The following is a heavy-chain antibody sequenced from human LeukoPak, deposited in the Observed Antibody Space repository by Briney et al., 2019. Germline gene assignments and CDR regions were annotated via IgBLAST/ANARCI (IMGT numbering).Heavy chain of an antibody. CDR1: GDSISRYY. CDR3: ARKEGGQLVNTRRWFDP. D-gene: IGHD6-13*01. V-gene: IGHV4-4*07. J-gene: IGHJ5*02. Sequence: SETLSLTCTVSGDSISRYYWSWIRQPSGKGLEWIGRIYNGGIITYNPSLKSRVTMSIDTSNNQFSLRLRFVTAADTAVYYCARKEGGQLVNTRRWFDPWGQGTLVTVSP. CDR2: IYNGGII.